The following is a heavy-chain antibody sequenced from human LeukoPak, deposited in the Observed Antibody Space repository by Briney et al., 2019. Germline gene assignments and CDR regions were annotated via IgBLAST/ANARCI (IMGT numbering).Heavy chain of an antibody. J-gene: IGHJ4*02. CDR1: GFTFSSYA. CDR2: ISGSGGST. CDR3: ARDDSGYDFWSGYPDY. V-gene: IGHV3-23*01. Sequence: PGGSLRLSCAASGFTFSSYAMSWVRQAPGKGLEWVSAISGSGGSTYYADSVKGRFTISRDNSKNTPYLQMNSLRAEDTAVYYCARDDSGYDFWSGYPDYWGQGTLVTVSS. D-gene: IGHD3-3*01.